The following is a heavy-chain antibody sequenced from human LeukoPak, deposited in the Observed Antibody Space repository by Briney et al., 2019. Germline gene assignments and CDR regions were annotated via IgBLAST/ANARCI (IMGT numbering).Heavy chain of an antibody. CDR2: INPGGGST. CDR3: ARGGTTRLYYDNSGYSH. D-gene: IGHD3-22*01. J-gene: IGHJ4*02. CDR1: GYTFTGYY. Sequence: GASVKVSCKASGYTFTGYYMHWVRQAPGQGLEWMGIINPGGGSTSYAQNFQGRVTMTRDTSTSTVYMELSSLRSEDTAVYYCARGGTTRLYYDNSGYSHWGQGTLVTVSS. V-gene: IGHV1-46*01.